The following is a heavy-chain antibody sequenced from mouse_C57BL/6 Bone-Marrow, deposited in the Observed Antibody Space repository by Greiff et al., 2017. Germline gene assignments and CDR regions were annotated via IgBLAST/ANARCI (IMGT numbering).Heavy chain of an antibody. CDR3: ARGDYYYGSSYGRFAY. V-gene: IGHV1-81*01. D-gene: IGHD1-1*01. CDR1: GYTFTSYG. Sequence: VKLQQSGAELARPGASVKLSCKASGYTFTSYGLSWVKQRTGQGLEWIGEIYPRSGNTDYNEKFKGKATLTADKSSSTAYMELRSLTSEDSAVYVCARGDYYYGSSYGRFAYWGQGTLVTVSA. CDR2: IYPRSGNT. J-gene: IGHJ3*01.